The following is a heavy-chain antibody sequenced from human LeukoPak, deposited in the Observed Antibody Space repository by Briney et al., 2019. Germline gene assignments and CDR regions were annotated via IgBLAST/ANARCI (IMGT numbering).Heavy chain of an antibody. J-gene: IGHJ4*02. CDR3: ARGSGTTDY. V-gene: IGHV3-30-3*01. Sequence: HPGGSLRLSCAASGFTFSSYAMHWVRQAPGKGLEWVAVISYDGSNKYYADSVKGRFTISRDNSKNTLYLQMNSLRAEDTAVYYCARGSGTTDYWGQGTLVTVSS. CDR2: ISYDGSNK. D-gene: IGHD1-26*01. CDR1: GFTFSSYA.